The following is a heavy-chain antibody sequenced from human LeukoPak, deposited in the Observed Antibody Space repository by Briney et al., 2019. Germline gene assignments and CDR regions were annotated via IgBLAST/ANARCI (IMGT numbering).Heavy chain of an antibody. D-gene: IGHD5-24*01. V-gene: IGHV4-59*08. J-gene: IGHJ4*02. Sequence: PSETLSLICTVSGGSMSSYYWSWIRQPPGQGLEWIGYIYYSGSTKYNPSLKSRVTISVDTSKNQFSLKLSSVTAADTAVYYCARGARAGYNLEPFDYWGQGTLVTVSS. CDR3: ARGARAGYNLEPFDY. CDR2: IYYSGST. CDR1: GGSMSSYY.